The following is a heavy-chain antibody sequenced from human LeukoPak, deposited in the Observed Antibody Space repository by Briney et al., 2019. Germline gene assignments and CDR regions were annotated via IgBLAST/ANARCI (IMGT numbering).Heavy chain of an antibody. CDR1: GYSISSGYY. CDR2: IYHSGST. Sequence: PSETLSLTCAVSGYSISSGYYWGWIRQPPGKGLEWIGSIYHSGSTYYNPSLKSRVTISVDTSKNQFSLKMKSVTAADTAVYYCVRDWEGFNFDIWGQGTMVTVSS. V-gene: IGHV4-38-2*02. CDR3: VRDWEGFNFDI. D-gene: IGHD1-26*01. J-gene: IGHJ3*02.